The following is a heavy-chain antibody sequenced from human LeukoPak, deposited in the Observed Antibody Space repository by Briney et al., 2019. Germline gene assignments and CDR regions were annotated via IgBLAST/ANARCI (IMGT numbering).Heavy chain of an antibody. CDR1: GGSISSGGYY. Sequence: PSETLSLTCTVSGGSISSGGYYWSWIRQPPGKGLEWIGYIYHSGSTYYNPSLKSRVTISVDTSKNQFSLKLSSVTAADTAVYYCARRRPPRNPGPLSAFDIWSQGTMVTVSS. D-gene: IGHD1-14*01. J-gene: IGHJ3*02. CDR3: ARRRPPRNPGPLSAFDI. V-gene: IGHV4-30-2*01. CDR2: IYHSGST.